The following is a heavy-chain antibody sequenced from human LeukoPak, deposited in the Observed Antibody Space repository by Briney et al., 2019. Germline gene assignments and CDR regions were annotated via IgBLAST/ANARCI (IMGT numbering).Heavy chain of an antibody. CDR2: ISGSSSYI. J-gene: IGHJ4*02. D-gene: IGHD2-2*01. CDR1: GFTFSSYS. V-gene: IGHV3-21*01. CDR3: ARDIVVVPAALGQLDY. Sequence: GGSLRLSCAASGFTFSSYSMNWVRQAPGKGLEWVSSISGSSSYIYYADSVKGRFTISRDNAKNSLYLQMNSLRAEDTAVYYCARDIVVVPAALGQLDYWGQGTLVTVSS.